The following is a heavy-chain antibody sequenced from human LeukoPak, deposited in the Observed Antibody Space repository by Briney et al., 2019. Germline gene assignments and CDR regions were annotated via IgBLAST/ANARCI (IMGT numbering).Heavy chain of an antibody. CDR2: IYYSGST. J-gene: IGHJ5*02. CDR1: GGSISNFY. D-gene: IGHD6-13*01. Sequence: SETLSLTCTVSGGSISNFYWNWIRQPPGKGLEWIGYIYYSGSTNYNPSLKSRVTISVDTSKNQLSLKLSSVTAADTAIYYCARDLYSSSWYTYFDPWGQGTLVTVSS. CDR3: ARDLYSSSWYTYFDP. V-gene: IGHV4-59*01.